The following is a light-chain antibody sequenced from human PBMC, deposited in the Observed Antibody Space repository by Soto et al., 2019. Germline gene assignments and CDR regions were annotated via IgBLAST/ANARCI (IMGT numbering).Light chain of an antibody. Sequence: DIQMTQSPSSLSASVGDRVTITCRARQSIGGYLNWYQQKPGQAPDLLIFAASNLQSGVPPRFSGSGSGTDFSLNISSLQPEDFATYYCQQGYRTPHTFGQGTKLEIK. J-gene: IGKJ2*01. CDR2: AAS. V-gene: IGKV1-39*01. CDR1: QSIGGY. CDR3: QQGYRTPHT.